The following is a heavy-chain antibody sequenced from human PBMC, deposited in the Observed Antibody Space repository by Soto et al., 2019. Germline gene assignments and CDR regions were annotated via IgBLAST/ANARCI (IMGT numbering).Heavy chain of an antibody. J-gene: IGHJ4*02. CDR2: ISSGGDNT. D-gene: IGHD7-27*01. CDR3: AKGPNWGYSYHFDY. Sequence: QPGGALRLSSEASGFTFGNYAMSWVRQAAGKVLEWVSTISSGGDNTYYADSVKGRLTLSKDNSKNKLYLQMYSLRADDTAIYYCAKGPNWGYSYHFDYWRQGTLVTLS. CDR1: GFTFGNYA. V-gene: IGHV3-23*01.